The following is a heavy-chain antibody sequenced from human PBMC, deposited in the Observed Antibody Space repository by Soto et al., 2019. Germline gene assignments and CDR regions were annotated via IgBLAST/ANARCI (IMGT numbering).Heavy chain of an antibody. D-gene: IGHD2-15*01. V-gene: IGHV3-48*01. CDR2: ISNSGGGNI. J-gene: IGHJ5*02. Sequence: EVQLVESGGGLVQPGGSLRLVCSGSGFTFSGNGINWVRQAPGKGLELVSFISNSGGGNIYYAEAVKGRFTISRDDDKNSVYLQLKSLSAEDTALYYCARAVGYCSGGSCYAWFDPWGQGTLVIVSS. CDR3: ARAVGYCSGGSCYAWFDP. CDR1: GFTFSGNG.